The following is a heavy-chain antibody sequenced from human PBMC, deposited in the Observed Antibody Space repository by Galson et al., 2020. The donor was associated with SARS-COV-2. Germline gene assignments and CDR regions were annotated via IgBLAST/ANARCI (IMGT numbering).Heavy chain of an antibody. CDR2: INPSGGST. CDR3: ARDPTVTTHLGDYLYYYYGMDV. Sequence: ASVMVSCKASGYTFTSYYMHWVRQAPGQGLEWMGIINPSGGSTSYAQKFQGRVTMTRDTSTSTVYMELSSLRSEDTAVYYCARDPTVTTHLGDYLYYYYGMDVWGQGTTVTVSS. J-gene: IGHJ6*02. V-gene: IGHV1-46*01. CDR1: GYTFTSYY. D-gene: IGHD4-4*01.